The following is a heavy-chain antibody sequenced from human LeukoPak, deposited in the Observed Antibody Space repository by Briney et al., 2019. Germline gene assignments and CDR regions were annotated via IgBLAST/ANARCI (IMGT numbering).Heavy chain of an antibody. Sequence: TGGSLRLSCSASGFTFGSYAMHWVRQAPGKGLEYVSAISSNGGSTYYADSVKGRFTISRDNSENTLYLQMSSLRAEDTAVYYCVKEEACSSTSCYLAGMDVWGKGTTVTVSS. D-gene: IGHD2-2*01. V-gene: IGHV3-64D*06. J-gene: IGHJ6*04. CDR3: VKEEACSSTSCYLAGMDV. CDR2: ISSNGGST. CDR1: GFTFGSYA.